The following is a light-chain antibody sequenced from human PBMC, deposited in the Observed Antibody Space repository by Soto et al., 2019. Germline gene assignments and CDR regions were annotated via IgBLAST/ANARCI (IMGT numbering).Light chain of an antibody. CDR2: RAS. CDR1: QNIYSN. CDR3: LQYHNLWA. J-gene: IGKJ1*01. Sequence: IVITQSPATLSVSPGERATMSCRASQNIYSNVAWYQQKPGQAPRLLIYRASTTAPGIPARLSGSGSGTEFTLTIRSLQSEDVTVYSCLQYHNLWAFGQGTKVDI. V-gene: IGKV3-15*01.